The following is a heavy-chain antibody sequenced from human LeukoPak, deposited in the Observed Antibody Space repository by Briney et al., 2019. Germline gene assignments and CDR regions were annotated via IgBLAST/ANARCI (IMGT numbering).Heavy chain of an antibody. CDR3: ARKHCSSTSCYFDY. J-gene: IGHJ4*02. CDR1: GFTFSSYA. D-gene: IGHD2-2*01. CDR2: ISGSGGST. V-gene: IGHV3-23*01. Sequence: GGSLRLSCAASGFTFSSYAMSWVRQAPGKGLEWVSAISGSGGSTYYADSVKGRFTISRDNSKNTLYLQMNSLRAEDAAVYYCARKHCSSTSCYFDYWGQGTLVTVSS.